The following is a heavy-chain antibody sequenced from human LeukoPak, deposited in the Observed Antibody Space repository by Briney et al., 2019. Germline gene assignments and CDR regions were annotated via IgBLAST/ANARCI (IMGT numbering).Heavy chain of an antibody. CDR1: GFTFSSYA. CDR2: ISGSGGST. Sequence: GGSLRLSCAASGFTFSSYAMSWVRQAPGKGLEWVSAISGSGGSTYYADSVKGRFTISRDNSKNTLYLQMNSLRAEDTAVYYCARGFYDYVWGSYRYPDAFDIWGQGTMVTVSS. V-gene: IGHV3-23*01. D-gene: IGHD3-16*02. CDR3: ARGFYDYVWGSYRYPDAFDI. J-gene: IGHJ3*02.